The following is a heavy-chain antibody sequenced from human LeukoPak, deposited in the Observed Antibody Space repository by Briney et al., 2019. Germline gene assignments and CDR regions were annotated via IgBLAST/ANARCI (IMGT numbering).Heavy chain of an antibody. D-gene: IGHD3-10*01. J-gene: IGHJ4*02. CDR1: GATFTSYA. Sequence: GASVKLSCKASGATFTSYAISWVRQAPGQGLEWMGRIIPIFGTANYAQKFQGRVTVTTDESTITAYKELSSLRPEDTAVYYCARSGYYGSGSYYNPLYYFDYWGQGTLVTVSS. CDR2: IIPIFGTA. V-gene: IGHV1-69*05. CDR3: ARSGYYGSGSYYNPLYYFDY.